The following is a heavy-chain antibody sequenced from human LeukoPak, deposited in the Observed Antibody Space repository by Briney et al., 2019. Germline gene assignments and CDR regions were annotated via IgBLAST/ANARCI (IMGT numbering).Heavy chain of an antibody. CDR1: GYTFSTYA. J-gene: IGHJ4*02. CDR2: ISGSGTTT. Sequence: GGSLRLSCAASGYTFSTYAMSWVRQAPGKGLEWVSDISGSGTTTFYADSVRGRFTISRDNSKNTLYLQMNSLRAEDTAVYYCAKDLLHDDYTLFDYWGQGTLVTVSS. V-gene: IGHV3-23*01. D-gene: IGHD4-17*01. CDR3: AKDLLHDDYTLFDY.